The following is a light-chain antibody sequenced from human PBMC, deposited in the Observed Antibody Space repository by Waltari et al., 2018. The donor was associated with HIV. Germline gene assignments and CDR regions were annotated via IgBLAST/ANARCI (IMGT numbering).Light chain of an antibody. J-gene: IGLJ3*02. CDR1: TGPVPNGHY. CDR2: ATT. Sequence: QAVVTQEPSLTVSPGGTVTRTCESSTGPVPNGHYPYWLQQRPGQAPMTLNFATTKKHSWTPARFSGSLLGGKAALTLSGAQPDDEAEYYCFLSYNGARVFGGGTRVTVL. CDR3: FLSYNGARV. V-gene: IGLV7-46*01.